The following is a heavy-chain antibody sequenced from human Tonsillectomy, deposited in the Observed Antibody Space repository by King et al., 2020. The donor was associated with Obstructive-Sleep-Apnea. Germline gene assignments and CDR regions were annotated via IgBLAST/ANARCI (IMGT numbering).Heavy chain of an antibody. CDR1: GGSISSYY. CDR3: ASGDPPYYYGMDV. V-gene: IGHV4-59*01. CDR2: IYYSGST. J-gene: IGHJ6*02. Sequence: QLQKSGPGLVKPSETLSLTCTVSGGSISSYYWSWIRQPPGKGLEWIGYIYYSGSTNYNPSLKSRVTISVDTSKNQFSLKLSSVTAADTAVYYCASGDPPYYYGMDVWGQGTTVTVSS. D-gene: IGHD3-10*01.